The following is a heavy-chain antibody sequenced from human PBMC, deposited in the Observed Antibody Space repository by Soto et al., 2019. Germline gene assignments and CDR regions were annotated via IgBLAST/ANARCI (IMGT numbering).Heavy chain of an antibody. CDR3: ARTLPNRQLFDS. D-gene: IGHD1-1*01. CDR2: IYYSGST. CDR1: GGSISSYY. Sequence: SETMSVTCTVSGGSISSYYWSWIRQPPGKGLEWIGYIYYSGSTNYNPSLKSRVTISVDTSKNQFSLRLASVTAADTAVYYCARTLPNRQLFDSWSQGTLVTVSS. V-gene: IGHV4-59*01. J-gene: IGHJ4*02.